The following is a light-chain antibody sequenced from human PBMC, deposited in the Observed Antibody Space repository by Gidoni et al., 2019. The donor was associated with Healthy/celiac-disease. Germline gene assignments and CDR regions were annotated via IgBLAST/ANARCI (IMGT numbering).Light chain of an antibody. CDR1: QSVSSTY. CDR2: GAS. V-gene: IGKV3-20*01. CDR3: QQYGSSPRMYT. Sequence: EIVLTQSPGTLSLSPGERATLSCKASQSVSSTYLAWYQQKPGQAPRLIIYGASSMATGIPDRFSGSGSGTEFTLTISRLKPEDFAVYYCQQYGSSPRMYTFGQXTKLEI. J-gene: IGKJ2*01.